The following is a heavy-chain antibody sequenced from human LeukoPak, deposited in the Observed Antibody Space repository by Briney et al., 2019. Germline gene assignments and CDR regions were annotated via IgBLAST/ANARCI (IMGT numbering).Heavy chain of an antibody. J-gene: IGHJ4*02. D-gene: IGHD4-17*01. CDR2: INHSGST. CDR1: GGSFSGYY. Sequence: SETLSLTCAVYGGSFSGYYWSWIRQPPGKGLEWIGEINHSGSTNYNPSLKSRVAISVDTSKNQFSLKLSSVTAADTAVYYCARGLYGDYEGYWGQGTLVTVSS. V-gene: IGHV4-34*01. CDR3: ARGLYGDYEGY.